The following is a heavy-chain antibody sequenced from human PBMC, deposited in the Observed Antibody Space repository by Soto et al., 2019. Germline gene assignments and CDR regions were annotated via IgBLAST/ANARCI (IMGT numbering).Heavy chain of an antibody. D-gene: IGHD3-10*01. CDR3: AKDDHYGSGNPFYRLDV. V-gene: IGHV3-23*01. Sequence: GGSLRLSCAASGFTFSSSAMSWVRQTPEKGLEWVSAISGSGGSSYYADSVKGRLTISRDNSKNTLFLQMTSLRAEDTAIYYCAKDDHYGSGNPFYRLDVWGQGTTVTVSS. CDR1: GFTFSSSA. CDR2: ISGSGGSS. J-gene: IGHJ6*02.